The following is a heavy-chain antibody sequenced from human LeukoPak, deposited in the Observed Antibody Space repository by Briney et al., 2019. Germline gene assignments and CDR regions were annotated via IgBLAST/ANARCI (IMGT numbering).Heavy chain of an antibody. CDR3: AKSYYDFWSGYYYFDY. D-gene: IGHD3-3*01. J-gene: IGHJ4*02. V-gene: IGHV3-23*01. Sequence: GGSLRLSCAASGFTFSSYAMSWARQAPGKGLEWVSAISGSGGSTYYADSVKGRFTISRDNSKNTLYLQMNSLRAEDTAVYYCAKSYYDFWSGYYYFDYWGQGTLVTVSS. CDR2: ISGSGGST. CDR1: GFTFSSYA.